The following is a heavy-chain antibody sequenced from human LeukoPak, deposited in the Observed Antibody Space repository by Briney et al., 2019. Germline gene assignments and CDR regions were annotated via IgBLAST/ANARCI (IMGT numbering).Heavy chain of an antibody. CDR2: IYYSGST. J-gene: IGHJ4*02. D-gene: IGHD2-15*01. CDR3: ARALRGGDYSADY. V-gene: IGHV4-59*01. CDR1: GGSISSYY. Sequence: SETLSLTCTVSGGSISSYYWSWIRQPPGKGLEWIGYIYYSGSTNYNPSLKSRVTISVDTSKNQFSLKLSSVTAADTAVYYCARALRGGDYSADYWGQGTLVTVSS.